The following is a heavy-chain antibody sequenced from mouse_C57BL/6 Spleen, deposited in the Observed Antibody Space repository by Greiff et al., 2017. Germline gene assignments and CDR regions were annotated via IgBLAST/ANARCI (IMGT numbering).Heavy chain of an antibody. CDR1: GYTFTSYW. CDR3: ARLGTTVAAMDY. Sequence: QVQLQQPGAELVRPGSSVKLSCKASGYTFTSYWMHWVKQRPIQGLEGIGNIDPSDSETHYNQKFKDKATLTVDKSSSTAYMQLSSLTSEDSADYYCARLGTTVAAMDYWGQGTSVTVSS. J-gene: IGHJ4*01. V-gene: IGHV1-52*01. D-gene: IGHD1-1*01. CDR2: IDPSDSET.